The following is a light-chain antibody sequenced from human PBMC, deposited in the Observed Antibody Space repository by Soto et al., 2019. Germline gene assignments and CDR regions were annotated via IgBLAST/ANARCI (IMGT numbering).Light chain of an antibody. J-gene: IGKJ1*01. CDR2: DAS. Sequence: EIVLTQSPGPLSLSPGERATLSCRASQSVGTFFAWYQQKPGQAPRLLIYDASNRATGIPARFSGSGSGTDFTLTISSLEPEDFALYYCQQCYNWPQWTFGQGTKVDIK. CDR3: QQCYNWPQWT. CDR1: QSVGTF. V-gene: IGKV3-11*01.